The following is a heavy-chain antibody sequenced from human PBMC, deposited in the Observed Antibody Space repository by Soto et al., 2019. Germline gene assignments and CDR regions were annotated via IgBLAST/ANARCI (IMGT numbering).Heavy chain of an antibody. CDR1: GGSISSGGYY. J-gene: IGHJ6*02. CDR3: ARDSHHPHSSGWYPPYGMDV. V-gene: IGHV4-31*03. D-gene: IGHD6-19*01. CDR2: IYYSGST. Sequence: SETLSLTCTVSGGSISSGGYYWSWIRQHPGKGLEWIGYIYYSGSTYYNPSLKSRVTISVDTSKNQFSLKLSSMTAADTAVYYCARDSHHPHSSGWYPPYGMDVWGQGTTVTVSS.